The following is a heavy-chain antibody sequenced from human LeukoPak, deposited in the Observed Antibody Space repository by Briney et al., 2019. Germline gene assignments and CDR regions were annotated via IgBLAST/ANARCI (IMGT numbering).Heavy chain of an antibody. CDR1: GFSLSARGVG. Sequence: SGPTLVKPTQTLTLTCTFSGFSLSARGVGVGWIRQPPGKAPEWLALLYWNDDKRYRPSLKSRLAITKDTSKNQVVLTMTNMDPVDTATYHCAHRCGYGYSSLSFDYWGRGTLVTVSS. CDR3: AHRCGYGYSSLSFDY. CDR2: LYWNDDK. D-gene: IGHD5-24*01. J-gene: IGHJ4*02. V-gene: IGHV2-5*01.